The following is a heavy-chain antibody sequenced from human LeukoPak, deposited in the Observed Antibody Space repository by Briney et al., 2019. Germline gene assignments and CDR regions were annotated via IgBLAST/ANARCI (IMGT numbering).Heavy chain of an antibody. J-gene: IGHJ4*02. CDR1: GFTVSSNY. D-gene: IGHD1-1*01. Sequence: PGGSLRLSCGASGFTVSSNYMSWVRQAPGKGREWVSVIYSGGSTYYADSVKGRFTISRDNSKNTLYLQMNSPRAEDTAVYYCARLSVGSGGSPYFDYWGQGTLVTVSS. CDR2: IYSGGST. V-gene: IGHV3-66*02. CDR3: ARLSVGSGGSPYFDY.